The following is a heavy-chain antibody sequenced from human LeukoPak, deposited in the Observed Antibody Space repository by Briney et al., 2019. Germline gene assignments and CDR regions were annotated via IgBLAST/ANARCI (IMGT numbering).Heavy chain of an antibody. Sequence: ASVKVACKASGYTFTGYYMHWVRQAPGQGLEWMGWINPNSGGTNYAQKFQGRVTMTRDTSISTAYMELSRLRSDDTAVYYCARAKGGSSYYFDYWGQGTLVTVSS. J-gene: IGHJ4*02. V-gene: IGHV1-2*02. D-gene: IGHD1-26*01. CDR2: INPNSGGT. CDR3: ARAKGGSSYYFDY. CDR1: GYTFTGYY.